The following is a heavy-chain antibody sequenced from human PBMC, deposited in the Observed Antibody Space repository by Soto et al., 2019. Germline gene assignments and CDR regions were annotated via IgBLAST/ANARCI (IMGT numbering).Heavy chain of an antibody. CDR3: SRDGDFYGLDV. V-gene: IGHV3-49*04. CDR1: GFASDDYDYA. Sequence: GGSLRLSCTFSGFASDDYDYALTWVRQAPGKGLQWLGLIRGSTYGGTTEYAASVKGRFTISRDDSKGIAYLQMNSLKTEDTAVYYCSRDGDFYGLDVWGQGTTVTVSS. D-gene: IGHD3-3*01. J-gene: IGHJ6*02. CDR2: IRGSTYGGTT.